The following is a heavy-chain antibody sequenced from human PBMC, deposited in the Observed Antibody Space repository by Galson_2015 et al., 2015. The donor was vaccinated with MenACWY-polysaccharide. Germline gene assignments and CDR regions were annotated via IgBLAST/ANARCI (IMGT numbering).Heavy chain of an antibody. V-gene: IGHV3-48*02. D-gene: IGHD3-22*01. Sequence: SLRLSCAASGFTFSNYNMNWVRQAPGKGLEWVSYLSSSSASIYYADSVKGRFTISRDNAKNSLYLQMNSLRDEDTSVYYCARYGDHSSSWHEAFDIWGQGTMVTVSS. CDR1: GFTFSNYN. CDR3: ARYGDHSSSWHEAFDI. J-gene: IGHJ3*02. CDR2: LSSSSASI.